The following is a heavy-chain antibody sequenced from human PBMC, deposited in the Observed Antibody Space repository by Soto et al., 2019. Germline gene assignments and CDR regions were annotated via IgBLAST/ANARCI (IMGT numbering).Heavy chain of an antibody. J-gene: IGHJ4*02. V-gene: IGHV4-38-2*01. D-gene: IGHD3-22*01. CDR3: ARVYFDSGAYYYDYFDY. CDR1: GYSISSGYY. CDR2: IYHSGST. Sequence: SETLSLTCAVSGYSISSGYYWGWIRQPPGKGLEWIGSIYHSGSTYYNPSLKSRVTISVDTSKNQFSLKLSSVTAADTAVYYCARVYFDSGAYYYDYFDYWGQGTLVTVSS.